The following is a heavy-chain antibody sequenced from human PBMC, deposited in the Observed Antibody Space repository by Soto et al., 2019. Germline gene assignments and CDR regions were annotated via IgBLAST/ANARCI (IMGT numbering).Heavy chain of an antibody. D-gene: IGHD2-2*01. CDR3: ARGNFIVVVPAAGNYGMDV. J-gene: IGHJ6*02. V-gene: IGHV4-59*01. Sequence: SQTLSLTCTVSGGSISSYYWSWIRQPPGKGLEWIGYIYYSGSTNYNPSLKSRVTISVDTSKNQFSLKLSSVTAADTAVYYCARGNFIVVVPAAGNYGMDVWGQGTTVTVSS. CDR1: GGSISSYY. CDR2: IYYSGST.